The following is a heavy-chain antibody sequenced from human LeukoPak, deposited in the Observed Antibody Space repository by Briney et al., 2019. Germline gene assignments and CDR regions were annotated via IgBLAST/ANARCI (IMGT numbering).Heavy chain of an antibody. CDR3: ARTTGYYGAFDI. J-gene: IGHJ3*02. D-gene: IGHD1-1*01. CDR2: IYYSGST. V-gene: IGHV4-39*01. CDR1: GGSISSSSYS. Sequence: SETLSLTCTVSGGSISSSSYSWGWIRQPPGKGLEWIGSIYYSGSTYYNPSLKSRVTISVDTSKNQFSLKLSSVTAADTAVYYCARTTGYYGAFDIWGQGTMVTVSS.